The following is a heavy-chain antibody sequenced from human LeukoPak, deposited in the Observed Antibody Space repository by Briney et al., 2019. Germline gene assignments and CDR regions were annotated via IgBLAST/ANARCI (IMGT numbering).Heavy chain of an antibody. V-gene: IGHV1-69*13. J-gene: IGHJ6*03. D-gene: IGHD3-10*01. CDR2: IIPVLGTT. Sequence: SVKVSCKASGYTFTSYGISWVRQAPGQGLEWMGGIIPVLGTTNYAQTFQNKVTITADESTSTTYMELSSLTSEDTAVYYCATSGGDYYYYSLDVWGKGTPVTISS. CDR3: ATSGGDYYYYSLDV. CDR1: GYTFTSYG.